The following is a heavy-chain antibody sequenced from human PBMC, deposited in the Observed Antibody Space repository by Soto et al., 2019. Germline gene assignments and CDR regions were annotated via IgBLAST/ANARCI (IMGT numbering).Heavy chain of an antibody. D-gene: IGHD6-13*01. V-gene: IGHV3-7*03. J-gene: IGHJ4*02. CDR3: ARGSGYGNSPFDY. CDR1: GFTFSSYW. Sequence: EVQLVESGGGLVQPGGSLRLSCADSGFTFSSYWISWVRQAPGKGLEWVANINQDGSEKYYVDSVKGRFTISRDNAKNSLYLRMNSLRAEDTAIYYCARGSGYGNSPFDYWGQGTLVTVSS. CDR2: INQDGSEK.